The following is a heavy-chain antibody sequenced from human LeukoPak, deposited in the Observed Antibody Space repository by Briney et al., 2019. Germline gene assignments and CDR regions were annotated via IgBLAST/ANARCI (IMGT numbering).Heavy chain of an antibody. CDR3: ARLVGDWTTATYYFAY. D-gene: IGHD3/OR15-3a*01. CDR2: IYYSGST. J-gene: IGHJ4*02. V-gene: IGHV4-59*08. Sequence: SETLSLTCTVSGGSISSYYWSWIRQPPGKGLEWIGYIYYSGSTNYNPSLKSRVTISVDTSKNQFSLKLSSVTAADTAVYYCARLVGDWTTATYYFAYWGQGTLVTVSS. CDR1: GGSISSYY.